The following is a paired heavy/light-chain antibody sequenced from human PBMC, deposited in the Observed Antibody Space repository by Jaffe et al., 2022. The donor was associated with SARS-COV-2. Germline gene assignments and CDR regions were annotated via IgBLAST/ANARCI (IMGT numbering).Light chain of an antibody. CDR3: QSYETGNPWV. V-gene: IGLV6-57*01. J-gene: IGLJ3*02. CDR2: EDN. CDR1: GGSIASNY. Sequence: NFMLTQPHSVSESPGKTVTISCTRSGGSIASNYVQWYQKRPGRSPVTVIYEDNRRLSGVPERFSGSIDTSSNSASLTISGLKSEDEADYYCQSYETGNPWVFGGGTKLTVL.
Heavy chain of an antibody. D-gene: IGHD5-18*01. CDR2: ISYNGGNL. J-gene: IGHJ4*02. CDR3: ARSGLKDGYNGVDY. V-gene: IGHV3-30-3*01. Sequence: QIQVVESGGGVVQPGGSLRLSCAASGFTFRNYAMHWVRQAPGKGLEWVAVISYNGGNLYYANSVKGRFSISRDNFKSTVFLQMSSLRPEDTAMYYCARSGLKDGYNGVDYWGQGTLVTVSS. CDR1: GFTFRNYA.